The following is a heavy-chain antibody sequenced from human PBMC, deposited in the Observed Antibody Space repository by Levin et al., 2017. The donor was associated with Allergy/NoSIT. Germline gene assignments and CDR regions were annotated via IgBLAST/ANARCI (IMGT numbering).Heavy chain of an antibody. CDR2: INPSGGST. Sequence: ASVKVSCKASGYRFTSYYIHWVRQAPGQGLQWMGIINPSGGSTTYAQKFQGRVTMTRDTSTSTVYMELSSLRSDDTAVYYCAREPYDCSSYSCQTMDVWGQGTTVTVSS. CDR3: AREPYDCSSYSCQTMDV. CDR1: GYRFTSYY. V-gene: IGHV1-46*01. D-gene: IGHD3-22*01. J-gene: IGHJ6*02.